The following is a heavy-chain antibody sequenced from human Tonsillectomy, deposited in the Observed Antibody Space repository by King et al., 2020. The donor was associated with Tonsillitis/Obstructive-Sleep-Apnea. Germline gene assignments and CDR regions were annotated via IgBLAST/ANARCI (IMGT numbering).Heavy chain of an antibody. J-gene: IGHJ4*02. CDR2: IYYSGST. CDR3: ARFTLRYYYFDY. CDR1: GGSISSSSYS. D-gene: IGHD3-16*01. Sequence: QLQESGPGLVKPSETLSLTCTVSGGSISSSSYSWGWIRQPPGKGLEWIGNIYYSGSTYYNASLKSRITISVDTSKNQFSLKLSSVTAADTAVSYCARFTLRYYYFDYWGQGTLVTVSS. V-gene: IGHV4-39*01.